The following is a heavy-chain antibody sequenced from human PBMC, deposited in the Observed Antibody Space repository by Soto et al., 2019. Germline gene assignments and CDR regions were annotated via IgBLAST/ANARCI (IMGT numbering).Heavy chain of an antibody. D-gene: IGHD2-2*01. J-gene: IGHJ6*03. CDR2: ISSDGRST. CDR3: ARVGCDTTCSDDYYYYMDV. Sequence: QLVESGGGVVQPGGSLRLSCAASGFTFNYYAIQWVRQAPGKGLEYVSAISSDGRSTYYGTSARGRFTISRDNSRNTVYLQMGSLRGEDMAVYYCARVGCDTTCSDDYYYYMDVWGKGTTITVSS. CDR1: GFTFNYYA. V-gene: IGHV3-64*01.